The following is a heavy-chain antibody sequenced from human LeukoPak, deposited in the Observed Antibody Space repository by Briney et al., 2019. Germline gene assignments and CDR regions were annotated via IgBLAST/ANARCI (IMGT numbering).Heavy chain of an antibody. Sequence: GGSLRLSCAASGFAFSAYWMHWVRQAPGKGLEWVSRINEDATTITYADSVKGRYIISRDNSKKSLYLQMNNLRAEDTAVYYCVRDLILVWTPGDDFDFWGQGTLVIVSS. D-gene: IGHD3-16*01. CDR3: VRDLILVWTPGDDFDF. J-gene: IGHJ4*02. V-gene: IGHV3-74*01. CDR1: GFAFSAYW. CDR2: INEDATTI.